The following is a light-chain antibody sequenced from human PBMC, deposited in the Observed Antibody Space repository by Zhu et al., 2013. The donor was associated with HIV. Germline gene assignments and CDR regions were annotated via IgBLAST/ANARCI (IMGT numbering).Light chain of an antibody. V-gene: IGKV2-28*01. J-gene: IGKJ2*01. CDR2: LGS. CDR1: QSLLHSNGHNY. Sequence: DIVLTQTPLSLSVTPGQPASISCKSSQSLLHSNGHNYLDWYVQKPGRSPQLLIYLGSTRASGVSDRISGSGSGSDFTLQINGVEPEDVGVYYCMQTLQTLMFTFGQGTKLEI. CDR3: MQTLQTLMFT.